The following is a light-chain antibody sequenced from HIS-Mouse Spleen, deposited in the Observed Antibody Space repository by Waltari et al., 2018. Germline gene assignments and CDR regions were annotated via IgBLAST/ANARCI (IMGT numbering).Light chain of an antibody. V-gene: IGLV3-10*01. CDR3: YSTDSSGNHRV. CDR1: ALPKKY. J-gene: IGLJ2*01. Sequence: SYVLTQPPSVSVAPGQTARITCPGDALPKKYPYWYQQKSGQAPVLVIYEDSKRPSGIPERFSGSSSGTMATLTISGAQVEDEADYYCYSTDSSGNHRVFGGGTKLTVL. CDR2: EDS.